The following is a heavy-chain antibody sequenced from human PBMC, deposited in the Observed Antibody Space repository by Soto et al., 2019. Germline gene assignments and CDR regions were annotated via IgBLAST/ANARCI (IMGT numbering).Heavy chain of an antibody. J-gene: IGHJ5*02. D-gene: IGHD3-10*01. CDR1: GGPFNDYP. CDR2: ITPIFGEA. CDR3: ARGPPRGSYDR. V-gene: IGHV1-69*13. Sequence: GASVKVSCKASGGPFNDYPINWVLQAPGQGLEWMGGITPIFGEADYAQKFQDRVTITADESRDTAYMELRSLRSEDTGVYYCARGPPRGSYDRWGQGTLVTVSS.